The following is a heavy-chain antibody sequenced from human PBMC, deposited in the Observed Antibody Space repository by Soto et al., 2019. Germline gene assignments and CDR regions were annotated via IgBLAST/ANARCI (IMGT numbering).Heavy chain of an antibody. CDR2: INPNSGGT. Sequence: ASVKVSCKASGYTFTGYYRHWVRQAPGQGLEWMGWINPNSGGTNYAQKFQGRVTMTRDTSISTAYMELSRLRSDDTAVYYCARSDYDFWSGYPLYYYYYGMDVWGHGTTVTLSS. CDR1: GYTFTGYY. D-gene: IGHD3-3*01. V-gene: IGHV1-2*02. J-gene: IGHJ6*02. CDR3: ARSDYDFWSGYPLYYYYYGMDV.